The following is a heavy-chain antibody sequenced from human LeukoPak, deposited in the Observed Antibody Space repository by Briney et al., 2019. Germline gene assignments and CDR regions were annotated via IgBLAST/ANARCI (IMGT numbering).Heavy chain of an antibody. CDR1: GYTFTNYA. J-gene: IGHJ4*02. Sequence: ASVKVSCKASGYTFTNYAMNWVRQAPGQGLEWMGWINTNTGNPTYAQGFTGRFVFSLDTSVSTAYLQIRSLKAEDTAVYYCARGGIGDPLRGDYWGQGTLVTVSS. V-gene: IGHV7-4-1*02. CDR3: ARGGIGDPLRGDY. CDR2: INTNTGNP. D-gene: IGHD3-16*01.